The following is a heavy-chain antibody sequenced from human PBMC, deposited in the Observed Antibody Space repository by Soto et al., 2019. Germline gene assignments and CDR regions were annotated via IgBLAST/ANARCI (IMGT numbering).Heavy chain of an antibody. Sequence: GGSLRLSCAASGFTFSSYWMHWVRQAPGKGLVWVSRINSDGSSTSYADSVKGRFTISRDNAKNTLYLQMNSLRAEDTAVYYCARAPYGSGSYYTLDWFDPWGQGTLVTVSS. J-gene: IGHJ5*02. CDR2: INSDGSST. CDR3: ARAPYGSGSYYTLDWFDP. D-gene: IGHD3-10*01. CDR1: GFTFSSYW. V-gene: IGHV3-74*01.